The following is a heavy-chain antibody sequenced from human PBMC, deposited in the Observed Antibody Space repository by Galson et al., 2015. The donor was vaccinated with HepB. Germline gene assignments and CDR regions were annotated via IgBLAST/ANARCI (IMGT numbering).Heavy chain of an antibody. Sequence: QSGAEVKEPGASVKVSCKTYAYTFTTYGISWVRQAPGQGLEWMGWISGYNGNTDYTQKFQGRLAMTTDTSTSTAYMELRSLRPDDTAVYYCARDPRVASSGQLYYFDHWGQGTLVTVSS. J-gene: IGHJ4*02. CDR1: AYTFTTYG. V-gene: IGHV1-18*01. CDR2: ISGYNGNT. CDR3: ARDPRVASSGQLYYFDH. D-gene: IGHD1-26*01.